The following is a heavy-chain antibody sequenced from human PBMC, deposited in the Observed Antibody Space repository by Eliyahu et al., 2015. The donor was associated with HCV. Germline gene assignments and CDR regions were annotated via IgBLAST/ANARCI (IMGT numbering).Heavy chain of an antibody. D-gene: IGHD3-3*01. CDR2: IRSKAYGGAT. V-gene: IGHV3-49*02. CDR3: ARDPALGYYDFWSGYYTGADWFDP. J-gene: IGHJ5*02. Sequence: GFIRSKAYGGATEYAASVKGRFAISRDDSKSIAYLQMNSLKTEDTAVYYCARDPALGYYDFWSGYYTGADWFDPWGPGTLVTVSS.